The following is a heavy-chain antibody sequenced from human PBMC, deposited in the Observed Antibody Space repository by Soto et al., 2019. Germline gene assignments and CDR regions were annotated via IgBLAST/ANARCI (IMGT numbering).Heavy chain of an antibody. D-gene: IGHD3-3*01. CDR3: ARLARDYDFWSGYSDRYYFDY. J-gene: IGHJ4*02. V-gene: IGHV4-59*01. Sequence: SETLSLTCTVSGGSISSYYWSWIRQPPGKGLEWIGYIYYSGSTNYNPSLKSRVTISVDTSKNQFSLKLSSVTAAETAVYYCARLARDYDFWSGYSDRYYFDYWGQGTLVTVSS. CDR2: IYYSGST. CDR1: GGSISSYY.